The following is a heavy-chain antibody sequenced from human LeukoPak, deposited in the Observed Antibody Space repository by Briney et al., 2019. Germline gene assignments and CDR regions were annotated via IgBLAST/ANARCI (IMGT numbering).Heavy chain of an antibody. D-gene: IGHD1-26*01. CDR3: ARGEGERYYVNFFDY. CDR2: FYYSEST. V-gene: IGHV4-59*11. Sequence: SETLSVICRVPGGSLSGHYWSWFRQRPRGGLEWIGYFYYSESTNYHPSLKSRVTISVDTSKNQFSLKVNSVTSADTAVYYCARGEGERYYVNFFDYWGHGNFVTVSS. CDR1: GGSLSGHY. J-gene: IGHJ4*01.